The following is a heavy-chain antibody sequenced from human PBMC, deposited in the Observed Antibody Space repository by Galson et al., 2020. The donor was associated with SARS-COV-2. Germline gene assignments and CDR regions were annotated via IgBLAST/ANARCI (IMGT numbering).Heavy chain of an antibody. D-gene: IGHD3-9*01. Sequence: GGSLRLSCAASGFTFSSYAMSWVRQAPGKGLEWVSAISGSGGSTYYADSVKGRFTISRDNSKNTLYLQMNSLRAEDTAVYYCAKDLRYFDWLGIDYWGQGTLVTVSS. J-gene: IGHJ4*02. CDR1: GFTFSSYA. CDR3: AKDLRYFDWLGIDY. V-gene: IGHV3-23*01. CDR2: ISGSGGST.